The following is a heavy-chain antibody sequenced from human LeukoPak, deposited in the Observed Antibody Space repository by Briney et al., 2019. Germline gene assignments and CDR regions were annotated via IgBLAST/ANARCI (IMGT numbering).Heavy chain of an antibody. CDR1: GYTLTELS. V-gene: IGHV1-24*01. CDR2: FDPEDDET. D-gene: IGHD3-22*01. Sequence: ASVKVSCKVSGYTLTELSMHWVRQAPGKGLEWMGGFDPEDDETIYAQKFQGRVTMTEDTSTDTAYMELSSLRSEGTAVYYCATDSSYYDSSGYGYWGQGTLVTVSS. J-gene: IGHJ4*02. CDR3: ATDSSYYDSSGYGY.